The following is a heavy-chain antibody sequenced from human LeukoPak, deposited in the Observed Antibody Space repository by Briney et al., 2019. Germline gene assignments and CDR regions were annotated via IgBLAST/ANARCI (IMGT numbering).Heavy chain of an antibody. J-gene: IGHJ5*02. CDR2: IYYSGST. CDR1: GGSISSYY. V-gene: IGHV4-59*01. CDR3: ARDHAAAALGWFDP. D-gene: IGHD6-13*01. Sequence: PSETLSLTCTVSGGSISSYYWSWIRQPPGKGLEWIGYIYYSGSTNYNPSLKSRVTISVDTSKNQFSLKLSSVTAADTAVYYCARDHAAAALGWFDPWGQGTLVTVSS.